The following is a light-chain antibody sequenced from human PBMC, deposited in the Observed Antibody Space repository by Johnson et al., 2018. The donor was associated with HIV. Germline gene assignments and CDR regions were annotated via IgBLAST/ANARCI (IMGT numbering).Light chain of an antibody. CDR3: GTWDSSLTGV. Sequence: HSVLTQPPSVSAAPGQKVTISCSGSSSYIGNNYVSWYQQLPGTAPKLLIYENNKRPSGIPDRFSGSKSGTSATLAIAGLQTGDEADYYCGTWDSSLTGVFGTGTKVTVL. CDR2: ENN. V-gene: IGLV1-51*02. J-gene: IGLJ1*01. CDR1: SSYIGNNY.